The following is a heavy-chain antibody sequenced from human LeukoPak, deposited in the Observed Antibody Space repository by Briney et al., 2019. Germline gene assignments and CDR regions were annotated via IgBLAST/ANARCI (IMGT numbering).Heavy chain of an antibody. Sequence: NPSETLSLTCTVSGGSISSGGYYWSWIRQHPGKGLEWIGYIYYSGSTYYNPSLKSRVTISVDTSKNQFSLKLSSVTVADTAVYYCASSGSSGYYSFVDYWGQGTLVTVSS. CDR3: ASSGSSGYYSFVDY. CDR2: IYYSGST. J-gene: IGHJ4*02. V-gene: IGHV4-31*03. D-gene: IGHD3-22*01. CDR1: GGSISSGGYY.